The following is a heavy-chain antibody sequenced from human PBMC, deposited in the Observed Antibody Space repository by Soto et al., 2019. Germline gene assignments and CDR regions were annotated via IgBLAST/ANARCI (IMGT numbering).Heavy chain of an antibody. CDR2: ISGSGGST. V-gene: IGHV3-23*01. CDR3: AKDVEPQTLVY. CDR1: GFTFSSYA. J-gene: IGHJ4*02. Sequence: GGSLRLPCAASGFTFSSYAMSWVRQAPGKGLEWVSAISGSGGSTYYADSVKGRFTISRDNSKNTLYLQMNSLRAEDTAVYYCAKDVEPQTLVYWGQGTLVTVSS. D-gene: IGHD1-26*01.